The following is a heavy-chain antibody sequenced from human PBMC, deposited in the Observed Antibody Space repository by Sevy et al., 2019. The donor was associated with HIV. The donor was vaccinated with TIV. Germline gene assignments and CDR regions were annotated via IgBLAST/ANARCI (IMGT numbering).Heavy chain of an antibody. CDR2: IYPGDSTT. V-gene: IGHV5-51*01. CDR3: ASRLDCSAGSCYSQ. J-gene: IGHJ4*02. CDR1: GYIFTSHW. D-gene: IGHD2-15*01. Sequence: GESLKISCKASGYIFTSHWIGWVRQMPGKGLEWMGIIYPGDSTTKYTPSFQGQVTISFDKSISTAYLQWSSLKASDTAMYYCASRLDCSAGSCYSQWGQGTLVTVSS.